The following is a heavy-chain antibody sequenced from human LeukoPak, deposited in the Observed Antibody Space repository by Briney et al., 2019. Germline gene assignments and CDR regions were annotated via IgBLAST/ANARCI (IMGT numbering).Heavy chain of an antibody. Sequence: TSETLSLTCTVSGGSISSYYWSWIRQPPGKGLEWIGYIYYSGSTNYNPSLKNRVTISVDTSKNQFSLKLSSVTAADTAVYCCARHGYCGGDCYFDYWGQGTLVTVSS. CDR3: ARHGYCGGDCYFDY. CDR2: IYYSGST. D-gene: IGHD2-21*02. CDR1: GGSISSYY. J-gene: IGHJ4*02. V-gene: IGHV4-59*08.